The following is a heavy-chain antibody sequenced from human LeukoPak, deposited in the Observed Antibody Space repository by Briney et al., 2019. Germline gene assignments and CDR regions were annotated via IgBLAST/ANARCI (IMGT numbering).Heavy chain of an antibody. CDR1: GYTFTGNY. CDR3: AIGFLLPAAAGRQ. V-gene: IGHV1-2*02. J-gene: IGHJ1*01. Sequence: ASVKLPCNASGYTFTGNYMHWKRHRPAQGLERKGWFNPKSGGTNYPPTCQGRVTMTRDTCISTAYMELSRLTSDGPAVYYCAIGFLLPAAAGRQWGQGTLVTVS. D-gene: IGHD6-13*01. CDR2: FNPKSGGT.